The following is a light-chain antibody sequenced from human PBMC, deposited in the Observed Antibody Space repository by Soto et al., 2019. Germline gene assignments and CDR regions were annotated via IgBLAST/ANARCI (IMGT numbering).Light chain of an antibody. V-gene: IGLV2-8*01. J-gene: IGLJ1*01. CDR3: CLYIGATTYV. CDR1: SSDVGRYNF. Sequence: QSALTQPPSASGSPGQSVTISCTGTSSDVGRYNFVSWYQQHPGKAPKLMISEGHRRPSGVPDRFSGSTSVNSASLTISGLQADDEADYYCCLYIGATTYVFGTGTKLTVL. CDR2: EGH.